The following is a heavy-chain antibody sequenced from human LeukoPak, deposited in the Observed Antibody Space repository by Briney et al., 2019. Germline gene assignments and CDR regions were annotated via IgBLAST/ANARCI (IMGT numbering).Heavy chain of an antibody. D-gene: IGHD5-12*01. J-gene: IGHJ4*02. CDR3: ATSGYSDSGYFDC. V-gene: IGHV1-2*02. CDR1: GYTFTVYY. Sequence: ASVKVSFKASGYTFTVYYMHWGRQAPGQGGEWMGWLNPNSGGTNYAQKLQGRVTMTRDTSISTAYMELNRLRSDDTAVYYCATSGYSDSGYFDCWGQGTLVTVSS. CDR2: LNPNSGGT.